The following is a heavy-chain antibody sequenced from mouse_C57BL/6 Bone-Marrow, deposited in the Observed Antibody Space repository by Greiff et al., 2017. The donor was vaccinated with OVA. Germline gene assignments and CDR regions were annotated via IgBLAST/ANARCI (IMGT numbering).Heavy chain of an antibody. V-gene: IGHV1-5*01. CDR1: GYTFTSYW. CDR3: TRRHYYGSSYEAWFAY. CDR2: IYPGNSDT. Sequence: EVQVVESGTVLARPGASVKMSCKTSGYTFTSYWMHWVKQRPGQGLEWIGAIYPGNSDTSYNQKFKGKAKLTAVTSASTAYMELSSLTNEDSAVYYCTRRHYYGSSYEAWFAYWGQGTLVTVSA. D-gene: IGHD1-1*01. J-gene: IGHJ3*01.